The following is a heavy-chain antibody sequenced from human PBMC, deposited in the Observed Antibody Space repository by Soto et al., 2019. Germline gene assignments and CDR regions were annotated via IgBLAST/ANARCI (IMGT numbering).Heavy chain of an antibody. Sequence: TLSLTCTVSGGSISSYYWSWIRQPAGKGLEWIGRIYTSGSTNYNPSLKSRVTMSLDTSKNQFSLKLRSVTAADTAVYYCASDRSSGWDQGYGMDVWGQGTTVTVSS. CDR2: IYTSGST. D-gene: IGHD6-19*01. V-gene: IGHV4-4*07. CDR3: ASDRSSGWDQGYGMDV. CDR1: GGSISSYY. J-gene: IGHJ6*02.